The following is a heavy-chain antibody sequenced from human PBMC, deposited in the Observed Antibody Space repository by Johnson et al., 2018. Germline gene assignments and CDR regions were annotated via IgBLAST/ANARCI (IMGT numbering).Heavy chain of an antibody. D-gene: IGHD4-11*01. CDR1: GFTFNNAW. J-gene: IGHJ6*02. Sequence: VQLVQSGGGLVKPGGSLRLSCAASGFTFNNAWMSWVRQAPGKGLEWVGRIKSKIDGGTTDYAAPVKGRFTISGDDSKTRLYLQMNSLKTEDTAVYFCTTATTVTTGSHYYYGMDVWGQGATVTVSS. V-gene: IGHV3-15*01. CDR3: TTATTVTTGSHYYYGMDV. CDR2: IKSKIDGGTT.